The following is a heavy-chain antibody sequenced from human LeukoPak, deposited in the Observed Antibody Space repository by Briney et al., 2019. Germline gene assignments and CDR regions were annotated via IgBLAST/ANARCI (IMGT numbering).Heavy chain of an antibody. D-gene: IGHD1-26*01. CDR2: ISAYNGNT. CDR1: GYAFTSYG. CDR3: ARDGGPGPGGSYYDY. V-gene: IGHV1-18*01. J-gene: IGHJ4*02. Sequence: GASVKVSCKAAGYAFTSYGISWVRQAPGQGLGLMGWISAYNGNTNYAQKLQGRVTMTTDTSTSTAYMELRSLRSDDTAVYYCARDGGPGPGGSYYDYWGQGTLVTVSS.